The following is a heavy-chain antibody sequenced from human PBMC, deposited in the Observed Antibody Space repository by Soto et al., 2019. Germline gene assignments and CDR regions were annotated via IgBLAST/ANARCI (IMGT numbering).Heavy chain of an antibody. CDR2: IGAAGDT. J-gene: IGHJ6*02. CDR3: ARGVLGPGDYYYGLDV. CDR1: AFTFSNYD. Sequence: GRSRRLSCAASAFTFSNYDMHCVRQAKGKGLEWLSGIGAAGDTFYPGSVSGRFTISRENAKEYLNLRINRLRAGDTAVYFCARGVLGPGDYYYGLDVWGQGTTVTVSS. D-gene: IGHD2-8*02. V-gene: IGHV3-13*01.